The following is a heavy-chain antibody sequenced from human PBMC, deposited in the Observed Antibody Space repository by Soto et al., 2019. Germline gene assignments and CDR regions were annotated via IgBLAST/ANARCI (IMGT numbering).Heavy chain of an antibody. V-gene: IGHV3-23*01. D-gene: IGHD1-20*01. CDR2: ISGSGSST. CDR1: GFTFSSYA. CDR3: AKTCVYKAIQTPEGYYYYGMDV. Sequence: GGSLRLSCAASGFTFSSYAMSWVRQAPGKGLEWVSAISGSGSSTYYADSVKGRFTISRDNSKNTLYLQMNSLRAEDAAVYYCAKTCVYKAIQTPEGYYYYGMDVGGKGTTVTVSS. J-gene: IGHJ6*04.